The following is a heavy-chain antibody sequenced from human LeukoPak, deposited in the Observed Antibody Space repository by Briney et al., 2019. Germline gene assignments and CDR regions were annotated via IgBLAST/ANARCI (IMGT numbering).Heavy chain of an antibody. CDR2: INPSGGST. D-gene: IGHD3-9*01. CDR3: ARDGRLRYFDWLIQGNWFDP. J-gene: IGHJ5*02. V-gene: IGHV1-46*01. Sequence: ASVKVSCKASGYTFTSYYMHWVRQAPGQGLEWMGIINPSGGSTSYAQKFQGRVTMTRDTSTSTVYMELSSLRSEDTAVYYCARDGRLRYFDWLIQGNWFDPWGQGTLVTVSS. CDR1: GYTFTSYY.